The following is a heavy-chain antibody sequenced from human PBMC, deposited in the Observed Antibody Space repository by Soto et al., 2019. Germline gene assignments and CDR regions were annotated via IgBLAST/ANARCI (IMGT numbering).Heavy chain of an antibody. CDR1: GGTFSSYA. V-gene: IGHV1-69*13. Sequence: ASVKVSCKASGGTFSSYAISWVRQAPGQGLEWMGGIIPIFGTANYAQKFQGRVTITADESTSTAYMELSSLRSEDTAVYYCARGPRYSSGWFSNWFDPWGQGTLVTVSS. J-gene: IGHJ5*02. CDR3: ARGPRYSSGWFSNWFDP. D-gene: IGHD6-19*01. CDR2: IIPIFGTA.